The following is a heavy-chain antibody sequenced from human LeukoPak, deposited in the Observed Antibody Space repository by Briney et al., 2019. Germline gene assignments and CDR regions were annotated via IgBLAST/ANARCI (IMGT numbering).Heavy chain of an antibody. CDR3: AKRAGSYRCFDD. D-gene: IGHD3-16*02. CDR2: ISTSGANT. Sequence: GGSLRLSCAASGFTFSSYAMGWARQGPGKGLEWVSSISTSGANTYYADSVKRRFTISRDNSKNTLYLQMNSLRAEVTAVYYCAKRAGSYRCFDDWGQGTLVTVSS. V-gene: IGHV3-23*01. J-gene: IGHJ4*02. CDR1: GFTFSSYA.